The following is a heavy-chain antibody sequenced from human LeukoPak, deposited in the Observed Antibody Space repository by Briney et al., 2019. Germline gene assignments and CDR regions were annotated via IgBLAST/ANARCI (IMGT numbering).Heavy chain of an antibody. Sequence: PSETLSLTCTVSGGSISSSSDYWGWSRQPPGEGLDCIGSLYYSGTTYDNPSLNSRVTISVDTSKNQFSLKLSSVTAADTAVYYCARRDQRSRTDYWGQGTLVTVSS. D-gene: IGHD1-26*01. V-gene: IGHV4-39*01. CDR1: GGSISSSSDY. CDR3: ARRDQRSRTDY. J-gene: IGHJ4*02. CDR2: LYYSGTT.